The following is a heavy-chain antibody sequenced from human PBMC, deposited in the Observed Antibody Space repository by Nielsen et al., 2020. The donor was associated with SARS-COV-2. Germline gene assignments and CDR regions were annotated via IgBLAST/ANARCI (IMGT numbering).Heavy chain of an antibody. J-gene: IGHJ4*02. CDR1: GFTFSSYG. CDR3: AALPSSSWYWDY. CDR2: ISYDGSNK. V-gene: IGHV3-30*03. D-gene: IGHD6-13*01. Sequence: GGSLRLSCAASGFTFSSYGMHWVRQAPGKGLEWVAVISYDGSNKYYADSVKGRFTISRDNSKNTLYLQMNSLRAEDTAVYYCAALPSSSWYWDYWGQGTLVTVSS.